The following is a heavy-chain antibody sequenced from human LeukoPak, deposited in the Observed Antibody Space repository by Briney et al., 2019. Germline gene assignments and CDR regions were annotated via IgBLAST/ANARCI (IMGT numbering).Heavy chain of an antibody. Sequence: GGSLRLSCAASGFTFSDYYMSWIRQAPGKGLEWVSYISSSGSTIYYADSVKGRFTISRDNSKNTLYLQMNSLRAEDTAVYYCAKHDSSGYYPIFDYWGQGTLVTVSS. CDR3: AKHDSSGYYPIFDY. CDR2: ISSSGSTI. V-gene: IGHV3-11*01. J-gene: IGHJ4*02. D-gene: IGHD3-22*01. CDR1: GFTFSDYY.